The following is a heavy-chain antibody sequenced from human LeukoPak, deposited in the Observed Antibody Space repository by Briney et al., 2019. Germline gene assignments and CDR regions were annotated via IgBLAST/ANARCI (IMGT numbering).Heavy chain of an antibody. D-gene: IGHD2-15*01. J-gene: IGHJ4*02. CDR3: ARDGGCSGGSCYPTGY. V-gene: IGHV1-69*04. CDR1: GGTFSSYA. CDR2: IIPILGIA. Sequence: ASVKVSCKASGGTFSSYAISWVRQAPGQGLEWMGRIIPILGIANYAQKFQGRVTITADKSTSTAYMELSSLRSEDTAVYYCARDGGCSGGSCYPTGYWGQGTLVTVSS.